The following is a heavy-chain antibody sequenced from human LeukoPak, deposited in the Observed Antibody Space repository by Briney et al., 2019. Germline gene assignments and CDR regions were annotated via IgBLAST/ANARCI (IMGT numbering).Heavy chain of an antibody. D-gene: IGHD3-10*01. CDR1: GGSISSSSYY. Sequence: SETLSLTCSVSGGSISSSSYYWGWLRQPPGKGLEWIGNIYYRGSTYYDPSLKSRVTISVDTSKNQFSLRLRSVTAADTAVYYCARPQNRYYYGSGSARGAFDIWGQGTMVTVSS. CDR3: ARPQNRYYYGSGSARGAFDI. J-gene: IGHJ3*02. V-gene: IGHV4-39*01. CDR2: IYYRGST.